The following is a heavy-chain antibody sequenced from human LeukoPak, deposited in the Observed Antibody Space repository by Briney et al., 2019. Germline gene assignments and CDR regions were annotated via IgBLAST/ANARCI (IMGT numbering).Heavy chain of an antibody. CDR3: ARYSGFQFDY. CDR2: IYYSGST. CDR1: GGSISSSGYY. J-gene: IGHJ4*02. Sequence: SETLSLTCIVSGGSISSSGYYWGWIRQPPGEGLEWIGNIYYSGSTYCNPSLKSRVTISVDTSKNQFSLKLSSVTAADTAVYYCARYSGFQFDYWGQGTLVTVSS. D-gene: IGHD5-12*01. V-gene: IGHV4-39*01.